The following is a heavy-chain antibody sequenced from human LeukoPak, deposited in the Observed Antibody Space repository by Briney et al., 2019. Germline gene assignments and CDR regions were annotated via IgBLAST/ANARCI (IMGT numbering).Heavy chain of an antibody. CDR3: AKGGGWLYYFDY. Sequence: PGGSLRPSCAASGFTFSRFTINWVRQAPGKGLEWVSGISGSDSSTYYADSVKGRFTISRYNSKNTLYLQMNSLRAEDTAVYYCAKGGGWLYYFDYWGQGTLVTVSS. CDR1: GFTFSRFT. D-gene: IGHD4-23*01. CDR2: ISGSDSST. J-gene: IGHJ4*02. V-gene: IGHV3-23*01.